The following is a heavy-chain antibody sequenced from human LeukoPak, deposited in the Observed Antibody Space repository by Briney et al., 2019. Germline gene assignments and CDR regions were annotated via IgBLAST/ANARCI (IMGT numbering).Heavy chain of an antibody. D-gene: IGHD3-22*01. J-gene: IGHJ4*02. V-gene: IGHV3-21*01. Sequence: GGSLRLSCAASGFTFSSYSMNWVRQAPGKGLEWVSSISSSSSYIYYADSVKGRFTISKDNAKNSLYLQMNSLRAEDTAVYYCARDYDSSGYYYSWGQGTLVTVSS. CDR1: GFTFSSYS. CDR2: ISSSSSYI. CDR3: ARDYDSSGYYYS.